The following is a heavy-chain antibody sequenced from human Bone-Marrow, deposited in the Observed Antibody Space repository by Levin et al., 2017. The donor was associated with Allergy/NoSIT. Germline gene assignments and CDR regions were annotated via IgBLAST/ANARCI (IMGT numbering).Heavy chain of an antibody. V-gene: IGHV3-23*01. CDR1: GFTFSSSA. D-gene: IGHD3/OR15-3a*01. CDR2: ISAGDAST. Sequence: LSLTCAASGFTFSSSAMTWVRQAPGKGLEWVSSISAGDASTYYTDPVKGRLTASRDNSKNTLYLQMNSLRVEDTALYYCAKVRRGLDAFDIWGQGTMVTVSS. CDR3: AKVRRGLDAFDI. J-gene: IGHJ3*02.